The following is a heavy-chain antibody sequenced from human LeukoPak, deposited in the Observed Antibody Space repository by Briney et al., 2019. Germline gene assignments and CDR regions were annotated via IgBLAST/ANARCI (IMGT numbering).Heavy chain of an antibody. CDR3: ARGGGLDV. CDR2: INHNGNVN. V-gene: IGHV3-7*03. Sequence: GGSLRLSFAASGFTFSSYWMNGAGQAPGKGLEWVASINHNGNVNYYVDSVKGRFTISRDNAKNSLYLQMSNLRAEDTAVYFCARGGGLDVWGQGATVTVSS. CDR1: GFTFSSYW. D-gene: IGHD3-16*01. J-gene: IGHJ6*02.